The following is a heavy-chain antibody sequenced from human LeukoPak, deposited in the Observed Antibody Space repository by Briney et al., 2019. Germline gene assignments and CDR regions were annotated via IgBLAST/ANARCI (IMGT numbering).Heavy chain of an antibody. CDR3: ARGGGDSYGHNWFDP. V-gene: IGHV4-59*01. CDR2: MYYSGSSGST. CDR1: GGSISSYY. J-gene: IGHJ5*02. D-gene: IGHD5-18*01. Sequence: SETLSLTCTVSGGSISSYYWSWIRQPPGKGLEWPGYMYYSGSSGSTNYSPSLKSRVTISVDTSKNQFSLKLTSVTAADTAVYHCARGGGDSYGHNWFDPWGQGTLVTVSS.